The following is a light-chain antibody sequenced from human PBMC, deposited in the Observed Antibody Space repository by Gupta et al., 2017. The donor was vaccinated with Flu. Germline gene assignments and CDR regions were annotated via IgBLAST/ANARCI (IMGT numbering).Light chain of an antibody. V-gene: IGLV2-8*01. CDR1: SSDVGGFNY. J-gene: IGLJ1*01. Sequence: TSSDVGGFNYVSWYQQQPGKAPKLMIYEVTKRPSGVPDRFSGSKSGNTASLTVSGLQAGDEADYYCGSYAGSDKDVFGTGTKVTVL. CDR3: GSYAGSDKDV. CDR2: EVT.